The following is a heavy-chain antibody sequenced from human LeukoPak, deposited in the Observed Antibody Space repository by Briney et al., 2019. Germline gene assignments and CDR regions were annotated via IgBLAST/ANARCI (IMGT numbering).Heavy chain of an antibody. D-gene: IGHD3-22*01. CDR2: ISAYNGKT. Sequence: ASVKVSRKASGYTFTSYGISWVRQAPGQGLEWMGWISAYNGKTNYAQKLQGRVTMTTDTSTSTAYMELRSVRDDDTAVYYCARVYYDSSGYLTPLNWFDPWGQGTLVTVSS. V-gene: IGHV1-18*01. CDR1: GYTFTSYG. CDR3: ARVYYDSSGYLTPLNWFDP. J-gene: IGHJ5*02.